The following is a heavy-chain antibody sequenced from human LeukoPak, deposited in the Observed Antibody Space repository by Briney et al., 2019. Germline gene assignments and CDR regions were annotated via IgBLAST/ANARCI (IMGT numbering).Heavy chain of an antibody. CDR1: GGSISSYY. Sequence: PSETLSLTCTVSGGSISSYYWSWIRQPPGKGLEWIGYMYYSGVANYNPSLKSRVTISVDTSTNQFSLKLSSVTAADTAVYYCARGAKFSSWEGPYMDVWGKGTAVTVSS. V-gene: IGHV4-59*01. CDR3: ARGAKFSSWEGPYMDV. J-gene: IGHJ6*03. CDR2: MYYSGVA. D-gene: IGHD6-13*01.